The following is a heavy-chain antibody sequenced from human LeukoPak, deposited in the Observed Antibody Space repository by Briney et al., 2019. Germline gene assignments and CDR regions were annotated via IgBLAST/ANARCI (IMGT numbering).Heavy chain of an antibody. Sequence: ASVKVSCKASGYTFTGYYMHWVRQAPGQGLEWMGWINPNSGGTNYAQKFQGRVTMTRDTSISTAYMELSRLRSDDTAVYYCAREGSSSSNSANKTEYYYYYYMDVWGKGTTVTVSS. D-gene: IGHD6-6*01. J-gene: IGHJ6*03. CDR1: GYTFTGYY. V-gene: IGHV1-2*02. CDR2: INPNSGGT. CDR3: AREGSSSSNSANKTEYYYYYYMDV.